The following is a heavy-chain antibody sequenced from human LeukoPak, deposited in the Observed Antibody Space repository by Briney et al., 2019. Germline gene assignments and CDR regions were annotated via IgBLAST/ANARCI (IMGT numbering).Heavy chain of an antibody. D-gene: IGHD2-2*02. V-gene: IGHV1-69*04. CDR1: GGTFSSYA. Sequence: SVKVSCKASGGTFSSYAISWVRLAPGQGLEWMGRIIPILGIANYAQKFQGRVTITADKSTSTAYMELSSLRSEDTAVYYCASSYCSSTSCYTLWFDPWGQGTLVTVSS. CDR2: IIPILGIA. CDR3: ASSYCSSTSCYTLWFDP. J-gene: IGHJ5*02.